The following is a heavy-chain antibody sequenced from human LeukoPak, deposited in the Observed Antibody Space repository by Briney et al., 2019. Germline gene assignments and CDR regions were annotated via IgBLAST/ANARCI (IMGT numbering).Heavy chain of an antibody. J-gene: IGHJ4*02. CDR1: GFTFRSFG. D-gene: IGHD3-3*01. Sequence: PGGSLRLSCVASGFTFRSFGMSWVRQAPGKGLEWVSAISGSGGSTYYADSVKGRFTISRDNSKNTLYLQMNSLRAEDTAVYYCAKIYYDFWSGYKPPYYFDYWGQGTLVTVSS. V-gene: IGHV3-23*01. CDR2: ISGSGGST. CDR3: AKIYYDFWSGYKPPYYFDY.